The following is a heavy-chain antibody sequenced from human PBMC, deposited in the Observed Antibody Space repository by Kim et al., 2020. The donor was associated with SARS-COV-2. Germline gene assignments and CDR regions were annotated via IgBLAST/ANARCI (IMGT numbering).Heavy chain of an antibody. CDR2: IYYTGST. CDR3: ARVGAAYTSGGIDV. J-gene: IGHJ6*02. V-gene: IGHV4-39*01. CDR1: GGSTSSSSHY. D-gene: IGHD6-19*01. Sequence: SETLSLTCTVSGGSTSSSSHYWGWIRQPPGKGLDWIGSIYYTGSTYYNPSLKSRVTISADTSENQFSLMLSSVTAADTAVYYCARVGAAYTSGGIDVWGQGTTVTVSS.